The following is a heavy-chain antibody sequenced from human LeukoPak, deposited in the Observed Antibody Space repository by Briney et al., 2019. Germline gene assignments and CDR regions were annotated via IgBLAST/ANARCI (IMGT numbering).Heavy chain of an antibody. Sequence: SETLSLTCTVSGGSISSYYWSWIRQPPGKGLEWIGYIYTSGSTNYNPSPKSRVTISVDTSKNQFSLKLSSVTAADTAVYYCAGGMAARPRLDYYYYMDVWGKGTTVTVSS. V-gene: IGHV4-4*09. CDR2: IYTSGST. D-gene: IGHD6-6*01. CDR3: AGGMAARPRLDYYYYMDV. J-gene: IGHJ6*03. CDR1: GGSISSYY.